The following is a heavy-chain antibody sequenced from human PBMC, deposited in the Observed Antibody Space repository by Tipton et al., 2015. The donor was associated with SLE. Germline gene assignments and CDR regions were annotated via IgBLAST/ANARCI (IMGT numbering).Heavy chain of an antibody. CDR2: VYISGST. CDR3: ARQVAGVDYYYYFMDV. CDR1: GGSIISGIYY. D-gene: IGHD6-19*01. V-gene: IGHV4-61*02. J-gene: IGHJ6*03. Sequence: TLSLTCNVSGGSIISGIYYWTWMRQPAGKGLEWIGRVYISGSTNYNPSLESRVSISLDTSKNHFSLKLHSLTAADAAVYYCARQVAGVDYYYYFMDVWGNGTTVTVSS.